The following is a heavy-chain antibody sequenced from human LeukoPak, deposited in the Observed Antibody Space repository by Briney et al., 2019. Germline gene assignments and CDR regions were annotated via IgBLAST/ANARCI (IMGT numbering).Heavy chain of an antibody. J-gene: IGHJ3*02. CDR3: ARIRDGYNDAYDI. D-gene: IGHD5-24*01. Sequence: GASVKVSCKASGYTFTSYYIHLVRQAPGQGFEWMAIINPSDGSTTNSQKFQGRVTMTRDTSTSTVYMELSGLRPEDTALYYCARIRDGYNDAYDIWGQGTMVTVSS. CDR1: GYTFTSYY. CDR2: INPSDGST. V-gene: IGHV1-46*01.